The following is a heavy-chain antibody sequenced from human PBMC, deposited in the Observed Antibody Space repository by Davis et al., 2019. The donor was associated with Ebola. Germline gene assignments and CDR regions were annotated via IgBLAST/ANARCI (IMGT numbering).Heavy chain of an antibody. CDR2: INAGNGNT. Sequence: ASVTVSCKASGYTFTSYAMHWVRQAPGQRLEWMGWINAGNGNTKYSQKFQGRVTITRDTSASTAYMELSSLRAEDTAVYYCARDPFNWNYPGYWFDPWGQGTLVTVSS. J-gene: IGHJ5*02. CDR3: ARDPFNWNYPGYWFDP. CDR1: GYTFTSYA. V-gene: IGHV1-3*01. D-gene: IGHD1-7*01.